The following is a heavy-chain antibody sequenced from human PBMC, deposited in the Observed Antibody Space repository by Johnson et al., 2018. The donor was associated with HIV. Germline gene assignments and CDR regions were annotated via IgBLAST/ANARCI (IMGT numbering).Heavy chain of an antibody. Sequence: VQLVESGGGLVKPGGSLRLSCAASGFTFSNAWMSWVRQAPGKGLEWVGRIKSKTDGGTTDYAAPVKGRFTISRDDSKNTLYLQMNSRKTEETAVDYCTSETLYYNVWSGNRAGAFDIWGQGTMVTVSS. CDR2: IKSKTDGGTT. V-gene: IGHV3-15*01. CDR1: GFTFSNAW. CDR3: TSETLYYNVWSGNRAGAFDI. J-gene: IGHJ3*02. D-gene: IGHD3-3*01.